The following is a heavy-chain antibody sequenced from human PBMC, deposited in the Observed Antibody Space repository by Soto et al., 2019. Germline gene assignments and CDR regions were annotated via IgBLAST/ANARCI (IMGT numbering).Heavy chain of an antibody. CDR1: GFTFSSYA. D-gene: IGHD3-10*01. V-gene: IGHV3-23*01. Sequence: PGGSLRLSCAASGFTFSSYAMSWVRQAPGKGLEWVSAISGSGGSTYYADSVKGRFTISRDNSKNTLYLQMNSLRAEDTAVYYCSKATSTYYYGSESPLWMDVWGKGTTVTVSS. J-gene: IGHJ6*04. CDR3: SKATSTYYYGSESPLWMDV. CDR2: ISGSGGST.